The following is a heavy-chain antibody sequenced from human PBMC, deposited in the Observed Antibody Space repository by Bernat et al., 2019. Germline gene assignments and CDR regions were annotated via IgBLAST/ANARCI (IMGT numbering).Heavy chain of an antibody. D-gene: IGHD3-10*01. J-gene: IGHJ5*02. CDR3: AKDFYGSGSYWAWFDP. V-gene: IGHV3-23*04. Sequence: EVQLVESGGGLVQPGGSLRLSCAASGFTFSSYAMSWVRQAPGKGLEWVSAISGSGGSTYYADSVKGRFTISRDNSKNTLYLQMNSLRAEDTAVYYCAKDFYGSGSYWAWFDPWGQGTLVTVSS. CDR1: GFTFSSYA. CDR2: ISGSGGST.